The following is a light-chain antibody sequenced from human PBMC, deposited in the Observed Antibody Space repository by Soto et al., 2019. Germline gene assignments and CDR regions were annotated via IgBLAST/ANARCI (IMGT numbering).Light chain of an antibody. CDR3: QQYYDFRT. CDR1: QSISTW. V-gene: IGKV1-5*01. Sequence: DIQMTQSPSTLSATVGDRVTITCRASQSISTWLAWYQQKPGKAPKLLIYDASSLEVGVPSRFSGSGSRTEFTLTISSLQPGDYGTYYCQQYYDFRTFGQGTKVDIK. J-gene: IGKJ1*01. CDR2: DAS.